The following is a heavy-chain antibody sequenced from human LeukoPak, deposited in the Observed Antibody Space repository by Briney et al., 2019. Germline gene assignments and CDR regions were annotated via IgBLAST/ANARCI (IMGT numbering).Heavy chain of an antibody. CDR1: GFTFSRYT. CDR3: ASSGSYRFDY. CDR2: ISTSGSAM. Sequence: GGSLRLSCAASGFTFSRYTMNWVRQAPGKGLEWVSHISTSGSAMHYADSVKGRFTISRDNAKDSLYLQMNSLRDEDTAVYYCASSGSYRFDYWGQGTLVTVSS. D-gene: IGHD1-26*01. J-gene: IGHJ4*02. V-gene: IGHV3-48*02.